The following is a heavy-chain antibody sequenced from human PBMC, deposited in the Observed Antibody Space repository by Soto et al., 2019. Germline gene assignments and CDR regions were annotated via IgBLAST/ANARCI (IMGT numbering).Heavy chain of an antibody. J-gene: IGHJ6*02. D-gene: IGHD3-10*01. V-gene: IGHV4-31*03. Sequence: QVQLQESGPGLVKPSQTLSLTCTVSGGSISSGGYYWSWIRQHPGKGLEWIGYIYYSGSTYYNPSLKSRVTISVDTSKNQFSLKLSSVTAADTAVYYCARAPMVRGVILNYYYYYGMDVWGQGTTVTVSS. CDR3: ARAPMVRGVILNYYYYYGMDV. CDR1: GGSISSGGYY. CDR2: IYYSGST.